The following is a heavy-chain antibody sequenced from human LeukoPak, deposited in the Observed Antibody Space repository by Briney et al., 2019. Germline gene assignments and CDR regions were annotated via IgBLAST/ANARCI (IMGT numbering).Heavy chain of an antibody. CDR2: IIPIFGTA. CDR3: ARGIVVVPAANYYYMGV. Sequence: GASVKVSCKASGGTFSSYAISWVRQAPGQGLEWMGGIIPIFGTANYAQKFQGRVTITADESTSTAYMELSSLRSEDTAVYYCARGIVVVPAANYYYMGVWGKGTTVTVSS. CDR1: GGTFSSYA. J-gene: IGHJ6*03. V-gene: IGHV1-69*01. D-gene: IGHD2-2*01.